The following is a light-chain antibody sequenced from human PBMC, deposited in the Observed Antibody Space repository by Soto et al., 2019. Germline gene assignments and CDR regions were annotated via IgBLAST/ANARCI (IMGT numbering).Light chain of an antibody. CDR2: DGS. CDR1: QSISQW. Sequence: DIQMTQSPSTLSASVGDRVAITCRASQSISQWVAWYQQKPGRAPELLIYDGSNLKSGVPSRFSGSGSGTEFSLTITSLQPDDSAMYYCQQYNGYSWTFGRGTKVEIK. V-gene: IGKV1-5*01. J-gene: IGKJ1*01. CDR3: QQYNGYSWT.